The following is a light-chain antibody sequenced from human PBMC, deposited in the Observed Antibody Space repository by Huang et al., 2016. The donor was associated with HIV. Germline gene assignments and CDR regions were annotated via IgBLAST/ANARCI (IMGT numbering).Light chain of an antibody. CDR1: QSVSSSY. J-gene: IGKJ4*01. Sequence: EIVLTQSPGTLSLSPGERATLSCRASQSVSSSYLAWYQHKPGQAPRLLIYSTSSRATGIPDRFSGSGAGTDFTLTISRLEPEDFAVYYWQQYGNFPPKLSFGGGTTVEI. CDR2: STS. CDR3: QQYGNFPPKLS. V-gene: IGKV3-20*01.